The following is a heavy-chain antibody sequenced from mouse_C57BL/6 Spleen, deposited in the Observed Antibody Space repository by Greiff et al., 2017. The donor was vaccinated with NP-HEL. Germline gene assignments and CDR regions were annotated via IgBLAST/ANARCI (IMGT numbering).Heavy chain of an antibody. CDR1: GFSLTSYG. D-gene: IGHD2-4*01. CDR3: AKMGITTNYYAMDY. V-gene: IGHV2-5*01. Sequence: QVQLQQSGPGLVQPSQSLSITCTVSGFSLTSYGVHWVRQSPGKGLEWLGVIWRGGSTDYNAAFMSRLSITKDNSESQVFFKMNSLQADDTAIYYCAKMGITTNYYAMDYWGQGTSVTVSS. CDR2: IWRGGST. J-gene: IGHJ4*01.